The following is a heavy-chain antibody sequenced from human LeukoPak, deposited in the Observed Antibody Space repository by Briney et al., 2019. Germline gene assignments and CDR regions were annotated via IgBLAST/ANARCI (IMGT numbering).Heavy chain of an antibody. J-gene: IGHJ4*02. CDR2: MSYDGSNK. V-gene: IGHV3-30*03. D-gene: IGHD5-18*01. CDR1: GFTFSSYG. Sequence: PGGSLRLSCAASGFTFSSYGMHWVRQAPGKGLEWVAVMSYDGSNKYYADSVKGRFTISRDNSKNTLYLQMNSLRAEDTAVYYCATGDLRGYSYGYYLDYWGQGTLVTVSS. CDR3: ATGDLRGYSYGYYLDY.